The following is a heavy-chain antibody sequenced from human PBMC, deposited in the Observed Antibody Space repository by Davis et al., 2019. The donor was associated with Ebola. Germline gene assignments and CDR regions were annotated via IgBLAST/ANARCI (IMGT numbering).Heavy chain of an antibody. Sequence: GSLRLSCAVYGGSFSGYYWSWIRQPPGKGLEWIGEINHSGSTNYNPSLKSRVTISVDTSKNQFSLKLSPVTAADTAVYYGARGVGVVTATINDYWGQGTLVTVSS. V-gene: IGHV4-34*01. D-gene: IGHD2-21*02. CDR1: GGSFSGYY. CDR2: INHSGST. J-gene: IGHJ4*02. CDR3: ARGVGVVTATINDY.